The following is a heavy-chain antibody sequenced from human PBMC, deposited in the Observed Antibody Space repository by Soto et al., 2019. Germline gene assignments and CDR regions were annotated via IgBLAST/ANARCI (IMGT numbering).Heavy chain of an antibody. CDR2: INPNSGGT. J-gene: IGHJ4*02. V-gene: IGHV1-2*04. CDR3: ARDSGGVVKDVVVTAIYDY. D-gene: IGHD2-21*02. CDR1: GYTFTGYY. Sequence: ASVKVSCKASGYTFTGYYMHWVRQAPGQGLEWMGWINPNSGGTNYAQKFQGWVTMTRDTSISTAYMELSRLRSDDTAVYYCARDSGGVVKDVVVTAIYDYWGQGTLVTVSS.